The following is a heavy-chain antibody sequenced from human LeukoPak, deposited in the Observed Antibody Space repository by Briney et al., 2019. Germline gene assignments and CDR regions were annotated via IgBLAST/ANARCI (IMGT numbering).Heavy chain of an antibody. CDR2: IKQDGSEK. CDR3: ARGYDFWSGYYGGTLFDY. D-gene: IGHD3-3*01. CDR1: GFTFSSYW. Sequence: GGSLRLSCAASGFTFSSYWMSWVRQAPGKGLEWVANIKQDGSEKYYVDSVKGRFTISRDNAKNSLYLQMNSLRAEDTAVYYCARGYDFWSGYYGGTLFDYWGQGTLVTVSS. V-gene: IGHV3-7*01. J-gene: IGHJ4*02.